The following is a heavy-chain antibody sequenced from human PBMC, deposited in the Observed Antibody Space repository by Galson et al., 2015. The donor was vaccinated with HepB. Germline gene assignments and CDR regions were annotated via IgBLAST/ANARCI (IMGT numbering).Heavy chain of an antibody. J-gene: IGHJ4*02. V-gene: IGHV3-33*08. D-gene: IGHD6-25*01. Sequence: SLRLSCAASGFTFRSFGIHWVRQAPGKGLEWVALIWADGTNTYYADSVKGRFTISRDNSKNTLNLQMNSLRAEDTVVYYCAREAPVAAPAAFDYWGQGTLVTVSS. CDR2: IWADGTNT. CDR3: AREAPVAAPAAFDY. CDR1: GFTFRSFG.